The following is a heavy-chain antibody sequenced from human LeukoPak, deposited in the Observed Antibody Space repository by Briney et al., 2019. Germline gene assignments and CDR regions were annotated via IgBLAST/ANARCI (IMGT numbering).Heavy chain of an antibody. CDR1: GASVSSTAYF. J-gene: IGHJ3*02. Sequence: SETLSLTCTVSGASVSSTAYFWNWIRQPAGKGLEWIGRIYASGNTDYNPSLKSRVTMSLDTSKNQFSLNMTSVTAADSAVYFCARYREGYKYVPHALDMWGQGTVVTVSS. D-gene: IGHD5-24*01. CDR2: IYASGNT. V-gene: IGHV4-61*02. CDR3: ARYREGYKYVPHALDM.